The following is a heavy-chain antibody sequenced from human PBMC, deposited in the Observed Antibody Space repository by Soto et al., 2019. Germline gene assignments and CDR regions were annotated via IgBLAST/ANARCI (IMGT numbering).Heavy chain of an antibody. CDR3: ARHTPAISISDH. CDR1: GGSISSSSYY. CDR2: IYYSGST. V-gene: IGHV4-39*01. J-gene: IGHJ4*02. Sequence: SETLSLTCTVPGGSISSSSYYWGWFRQPPGKGLEWIGSIYYSGSTYYNPSLKSRVTISVDTSKNQFSLKLSSVTAADTAVYYCARHTPAISISDHWGQGTLVTVS. D-gene: IGHD2-15*01.